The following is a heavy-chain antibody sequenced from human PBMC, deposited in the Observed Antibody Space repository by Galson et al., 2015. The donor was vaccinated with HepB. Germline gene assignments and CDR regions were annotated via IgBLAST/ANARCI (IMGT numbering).Heavy chain of an antibody. CDR3: TTPYYYDTDYYYGMDV. V-gene: IGHV3-15*01. D-gene: IGHD3-22*01. J-gene: IGHJ6*02. CDR1: GFTFSNAW. CDR2: IKSKTDGGTT. Sequence: SLRLSCAASGFTFSNAWMSWVRQAPGKGLEWVGRIKSKTDGGTTDYAAPVKGRFTISRDDSKNTLYLQMNSLKTEDTAVYYCTTPYYYDTDYYYGMDVWGQGTTVTVSS.